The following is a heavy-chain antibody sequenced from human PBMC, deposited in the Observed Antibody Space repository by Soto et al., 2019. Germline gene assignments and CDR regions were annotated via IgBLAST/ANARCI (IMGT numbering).Heavy chain of an antibody. Sequence: EVQLVESGGGLVQPGGSLRLSCAASGFTFSNYEMNWVRQAPGKGLDWVSYITSSGTTIYYADSVKGRFTISRDNAKNSLYLQMNSLRAEDTAVYYCARGAGYSSSWTNLDYWGQGTLVTVSS. CDR2: ITSSGTTI. CDR1: GFTFSNYE. D-gene: IGHD6-13*01. V-gene: IGHV3-48*03. J-gene: IGHJ4*02. CDR3: ARGAGYSSSWTNLDY.